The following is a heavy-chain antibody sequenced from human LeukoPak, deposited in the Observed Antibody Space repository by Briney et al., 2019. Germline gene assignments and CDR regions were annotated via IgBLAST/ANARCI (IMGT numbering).Heavy chain of an antibody. V-gene: IGHV3-7*01. D-gene: IGHD1-26*01. CDR3: ARETSGSYYGQQYYYYYMDV. CDR1: GFTLSSYW. J-gene: IGHJ6*03. CDR2: IKQDGSEK. Sequence: GGSLRLSCAASGFTLSSYWMSWVRQATGKGQEWVANIKQDGSEKYYVDSVKGRFTISRDNAKNSLYLQMNSLRAEDTAVYYCARETSGSYYGQQYYYYYMDVWGKGTTVTVSS.